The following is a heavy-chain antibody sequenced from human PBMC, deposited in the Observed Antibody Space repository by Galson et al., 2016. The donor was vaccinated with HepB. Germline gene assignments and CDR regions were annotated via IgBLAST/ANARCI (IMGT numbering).Heavy chain of an antibody. Sequence: SLRLSCAASGFKFSRFAMSWVRQAPEKGPEWFSGVRDNGGTFYADSVKGRFTISRDNSKNTLYLQMNSLRAEDTAIYYCAKEMAEVGKPFFDYWGLGTQIIVSS. CDR1: GFKFSRFA. V-gene: IGHV3-23*01. J-gene: IGHJ4*02. D-gene: IGHD5-24*01. CDR3: AKEMAEVGKPFFDY. CDR2: VRDNGGT.